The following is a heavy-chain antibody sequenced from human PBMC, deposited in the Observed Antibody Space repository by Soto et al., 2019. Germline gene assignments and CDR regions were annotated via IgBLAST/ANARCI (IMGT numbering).Heavy chain of an antibody. CDR2: IFYSGTT. V-gene: IGHV4-31*02. CDR1: GGSISSGGYY. D-gene: IGHD3-16*01. J-gene: IGHJ4*02. Sequence: QVQLQESGPGLVKPSQTLSLTCTVSGGSISSGGYYWSWIRQHPGKGLEWIGYIFYSGTTDYNPSLESRVTISIDTSKNQFSLKLSSVTAADTAVYYCARDLGGSHDYWGQGTLVTVSS. CDR3: ARDLGGSHDY.